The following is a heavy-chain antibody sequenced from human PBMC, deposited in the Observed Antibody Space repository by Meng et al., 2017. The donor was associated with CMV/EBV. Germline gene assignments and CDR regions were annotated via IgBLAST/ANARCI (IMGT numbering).Heavy chain of an antibody. CDR3: ARVGRTSCYDS. J-gene: IGHJ5*02. D-gene: IGHD2-2*01. V-gene: IGHV4-30-4*08. CDR2: IYYSRST. Sequence: QAQLKEPGPGRVKPSQTLSLTCTVSDGCISSGDYYWRWIRQPPGKGLEWIGYIYYSRSTYYNPSLKSRVTISVDTSKNQFSLRLISVTAAAMAVYYSARVGRTSCYDSWGQGTLVTVSS. CDR1: DGCISSGDYY.